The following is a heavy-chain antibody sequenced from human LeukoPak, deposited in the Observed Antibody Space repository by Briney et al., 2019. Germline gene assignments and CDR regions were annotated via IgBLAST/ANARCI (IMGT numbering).Heavy chain of an antibody. D-gene: IGHD1/OR15-1a*01. Sequence: RASVKVSCKASGGTFSSYAISWVRQAPGQGLEWMGGIIPIFGTANYAQKFQGRVTMTEDTSTDTAYMELSSLRSEDTAVYYCATPFSRQQRDYYYGMDVWGQGTTVTVSS. CDR1: GGTFSSYA. CDR3: ATPFSRQQRDYYYGMDV. CDR2: IIPIFGTA. J-gene: IGHJ6*02. V-gene: IGHV1-69*06.